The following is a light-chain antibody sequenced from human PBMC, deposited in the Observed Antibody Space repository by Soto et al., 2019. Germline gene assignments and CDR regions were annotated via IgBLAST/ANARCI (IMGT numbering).Light chain of an antibody. CDR3: SSDTDISTLV. CDR2: EVS. J-gene: IGLJ2*01. Sequence: QSVLTQPASVSGSPGQSITISCTGTSTNVGGYNYVSWYQQLPGKAPKLMIYEVSNRPSGVSNRFSGSKSGNTASLTISGLHGEDEAYYYYSSDTDISTLVFGGGTKVTVL. CDR1: STNVGGYNY. V-gene: IGLV2-14*01.